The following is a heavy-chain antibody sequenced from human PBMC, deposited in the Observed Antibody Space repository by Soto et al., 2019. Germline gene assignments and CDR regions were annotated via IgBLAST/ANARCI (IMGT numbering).Heavy chain of an antibody. CDR3: ARDKYYYGSGKDGMDV. D-gene: IGHD3-10*01. Sequence: SETLSFTCTVSGGSISSGGYYWTWIRQHPGKGLEWIGYIYYSGSTYYNPSLKSRVTMSVDTSKNQFSLKLSSVTAADTAVYYCARDKYYYGSGKDGMDVWGQGTTVTVSS. CDR2: IYYSGST. V-gene: IGHV4-31*03. CDR1: GGSISSGGYY. J-gene: IGHJ6*02.